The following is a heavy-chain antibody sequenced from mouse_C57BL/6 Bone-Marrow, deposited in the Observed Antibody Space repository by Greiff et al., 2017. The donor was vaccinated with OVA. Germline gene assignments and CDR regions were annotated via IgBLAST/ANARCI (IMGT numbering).Heavy chain of an antibody. D-gene: IGHD1-1*01. CDR2: ISNLAYSI. Sequence: EVKLVESGGGLVQPGGSLKLSCAASGFTFSDYGMAWVRQAPRKGPEWVAFISNLAYSIYYADTVTGRFTISRENAKNTLYLEMSSLRSEDTAMYYYARVSITTVPYYFDYWGQGTTLTVSS. J-gene: IGHJ2*01. V-gene: IGHV5-15*01. CDR3: ARVSITTVPYYFDY. CDR1: GFTFSDYG.